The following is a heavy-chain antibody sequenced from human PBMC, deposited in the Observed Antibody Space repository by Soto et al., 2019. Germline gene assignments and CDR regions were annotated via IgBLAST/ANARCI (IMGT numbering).Heavy chain of an antibody. V-gene: IGHV4-59*01. CDR3: ARSSKYYDGLDV. D-gene: IGHD1-26*01. J-gene: IGHJ6*02. Sequence: QVQLQESGPGLVKPSETLSLTCTVSGGSTSSYYWSWIRQPPGKGLEWIGYIYYSGNTNHNPSLKSRVAISVATSKNQLSLKLSSVTAADTAVYYCARSSKYYDGLDVWGQGTTVTVSS. CDR1: GGSTSSYY. CDR2: IYYSGNT.